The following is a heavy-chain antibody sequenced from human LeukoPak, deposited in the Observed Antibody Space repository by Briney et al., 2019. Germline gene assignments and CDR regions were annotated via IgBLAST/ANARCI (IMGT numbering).Heavy chain of an antibody. CDR3: ARDITPETTLMTNY. J-gene: IGHJ4*02. D-gene: IGHD3-10*01. V-gene: IGHV1-2*02. CDR2: INPNSGGT. Sequence: ASVKVSCKASGYTFTSYGISWVRQDPGQGLEWMGWINPNSGGTNYAQKFQGRVTMTRDTSITTGYMELSGLRSDDTALYYCARDITPETTLMTNYWGQGTLVTVSS. CDR1: GYTFTSYG.